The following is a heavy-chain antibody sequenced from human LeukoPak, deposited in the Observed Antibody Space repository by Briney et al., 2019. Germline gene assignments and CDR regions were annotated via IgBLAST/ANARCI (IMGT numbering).Heavy chain of an antibody. CDR3: AWTTYYDFWSGYSHRYGMDV. CDR1: GGTFSSYA. CDR2: IIPIFGTA. V-gene: IGHV1-69*13. Sequence: SVKVSCKASGGTFSSYAISWVRQAPGQGLEWMGGIIPIFGTANYAQKFQGRVTITADESTSTAYMELSSLRSEDTAVYYCAWTTYYDFWSGYSHRYGMDVWGQGTTVTVSS. D-gene: IGHD3-3*01. J-gene: IGHJ6*02.